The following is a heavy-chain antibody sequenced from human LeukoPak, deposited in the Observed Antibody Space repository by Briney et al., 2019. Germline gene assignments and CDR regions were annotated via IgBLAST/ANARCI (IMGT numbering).Heavy chain of an antibody. CDR1: GFTFSSYA. D-gene: IGHD4-17*01. V-gene: IGHV3-30*04. CDR2: ISYDGSNK. J-gene: IGHJ6*02. Sequence: GGSLRLSCAASGFTFSSYAMHWVRQAPGKGLEWVAVISYDGSNKYYADSVKGRFTISRDNSKNTLYLQMNSLRAEDTAVYYWAKDLTTVTTIVGHYYYGMDVWGQGTTVTVSS. CDR3: AKDLTTVTTIVGHYYYGMDV.